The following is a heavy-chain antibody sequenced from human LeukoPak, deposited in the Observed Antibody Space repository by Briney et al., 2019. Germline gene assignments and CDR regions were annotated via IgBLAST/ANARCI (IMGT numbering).Heavy chain of an antibody. Sequence: SETLSLTCTVSGASISSTTYYWGWIRQPPRKGLEWIASNSGSTYYNPSLKSRVTISVDTSKNQFSLKLSSVTAADTAVYYCARGQLHLDYWGQGTLVTVSS. CDR1: GASISSTTYY. V-gene: IGHV4-39*07. CDR2: NSGST. CDR3: ARGQLHLDY. D-gene: IGHD2-2*01. J-gene: IGHJ4*02.